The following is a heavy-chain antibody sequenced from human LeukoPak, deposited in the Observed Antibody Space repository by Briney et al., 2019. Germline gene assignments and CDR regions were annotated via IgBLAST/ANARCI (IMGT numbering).Heavy chain of an antibody. CDR3: AREYNGGFFDY. Sequence: ASVKVSCKTSGYSFTAFYIHWVRQAPGQGLEWMGIINPSDGSTGYAQKFQGRVTMTRDTSTSTVYMDLSSLRSEDTAVYYCAREYNGGFFDYWGQGTLVTVSS. CDR2: INPSDGST. CDR1: GYSFTAFY. D-gene: IGHD2-8*01. V-gene: IGHV1-46*01. J-gene: IGHJ4*02.